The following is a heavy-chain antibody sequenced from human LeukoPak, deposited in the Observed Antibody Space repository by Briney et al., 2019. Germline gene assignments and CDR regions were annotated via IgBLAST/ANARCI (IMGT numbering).Heavy chain of an antibody. CDR3: AREKKGGAPASDY. J-gene: IGHJ4*02. Sequence: SETLSLTCTVSGGSISSGSYYWSWIRQPAGKGLEWIGRIYTSGSTNYNPSLKSRVTISVDTSKNQFSLKLSSVTAADTAVYYCAREKKGGAPASDYWGQGTLVTVSS. D-gene: IGHD3-16*01. CDR2: IYTSGST. V-gene: IGHV4-61*02. CDR1: GGSISSGSYY.